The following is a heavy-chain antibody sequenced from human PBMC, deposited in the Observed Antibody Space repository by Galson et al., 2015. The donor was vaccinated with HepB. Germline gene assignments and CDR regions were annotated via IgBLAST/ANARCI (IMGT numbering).Heavy chain of an antibody. CDR1: GGTFSSYA. D-gene: IGHD6-13*01. CDR3: ARIPNSSSSSWDF. V-gene: IGHV1-69*06. CDR2: IIPIFGTP. J-gene: IGHJ4*02. Sequence: SVKVSCKASGGTFSSYAFSWVRHAPGQGLEWMGGIIPIFGTPKYAQKFQDRVTITADKSTSTAYMELSSLRSEDTAVYYCARIPNSSSSSWDFWGQGTLVAGSA.